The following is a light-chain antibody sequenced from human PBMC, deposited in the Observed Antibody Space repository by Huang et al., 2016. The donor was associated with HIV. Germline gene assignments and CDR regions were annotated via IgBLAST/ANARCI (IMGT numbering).Light chain of an antibody. CDR3: QQYNNWPPVT. Sequence: ETVMTQSPATLGVSPGERVTLSCRASESVGRTLAWYQQKPGQAPRLLIYVASTRATGVPPRFSGRGSGTEFTRSISSLQSEDFAVYYCQQYNNWPPVTFGQGTRLEIK. J-gene: IGKJ5*01. CDR2: VAS. CDR1: ESVGRT. V-gene: IGKV3-15*01.